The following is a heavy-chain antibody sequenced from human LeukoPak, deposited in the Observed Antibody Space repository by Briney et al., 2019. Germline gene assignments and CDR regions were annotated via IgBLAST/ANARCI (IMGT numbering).Heavy chain of an antibody. J-gene: IGHJ4*02. D-gene: IGHD3-22*01. CDR1: GGTFSSYA. CDR2: IIPIFGTA. V-gene: IGHV1-69*05. Sequence: SVKVSCKASGGTFSSYAISWVRQAPGQGLEWMGGIIPIFGTANYAQKFQGRVTITTDESTSTAYMELRSLRSDDTAVYYCARRESYDSSGYRSWGQGTLVTVSS. CDR3: ARRESYDSSGYRS.